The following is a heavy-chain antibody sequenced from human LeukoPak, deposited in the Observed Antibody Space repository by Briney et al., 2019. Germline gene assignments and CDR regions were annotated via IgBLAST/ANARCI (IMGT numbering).Heavy chain of an antibody. CDR1: GFTFSSYA. V-gene: IGHV3-23*01. CDR3: AKMWAYDSSGYYYSSLDY. CDR2: ISGSGGST. D-gene: IGHD3-22*01. Sequence: GGSLRLSCAASGFTFSSYAMSWVRQAPGKGLEWVSAISGSGGSTYCADSVKGRFTISRDNSKNTLYLQMNSLRAEDTAVYYCAKMWAYDSSGYYYSSLDYWGQGTLVTVSS. J-gene: IGHJ4*02.